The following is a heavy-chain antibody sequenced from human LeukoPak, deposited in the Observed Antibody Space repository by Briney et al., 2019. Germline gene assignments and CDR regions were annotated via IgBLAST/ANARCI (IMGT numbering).Heavy chain of an antibody. D-gene: IGHD3-16*01. CDR2: ISSSGSTI. CDR3: ARTFTTTSLSVDF. J-gene: IGHJ4*02. CDR1: GFTFSSYE. Sequence: GGSLRLSCAASGFTFSSYEMNWVRQAPGKGLEWVSYISSSGSTIYYADSVKGRFTISRDNAKNSLYLQMNSLRAEDTALYYCARTFTTTSLSVDFWGQGTLVTVSS. V-gene: IGHV3-48*03.